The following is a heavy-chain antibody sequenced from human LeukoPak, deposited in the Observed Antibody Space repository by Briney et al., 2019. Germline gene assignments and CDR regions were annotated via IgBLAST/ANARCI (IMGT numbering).Heavy chain of an antibody. D-gene: IGHD6-19*01. Sequence: PSETLSLTCAVYGGSFSGYYWSWIRQPPGKGLEWIGEINHNGSTNYNPSLKSRVTISVDTSKNQFSLKLSSVTAADTAVYYCANRYSSGYRRAFDIWGQGTMVTVSS. CDR1: GGSFSGYY. V-gene: IGHV4-34*01. CDR2: INHNGST. J-gene: IGHJ3*02. CDR3: ANRYSSGYRRAFDI.